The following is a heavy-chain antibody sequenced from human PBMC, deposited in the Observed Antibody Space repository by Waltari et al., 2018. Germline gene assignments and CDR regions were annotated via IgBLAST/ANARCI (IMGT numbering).Heavy chain of an antibody. D-gene: IGHD6-13*01. V-gene: IGHV4-34*01. J-gene: IGHJ5*02. CDR2: INQSGST. Sequence: QVQLQQWGAGLLKPSETLSLTCAVYGGSFSGYYWSWIRQPPGKGLEWIGEINQSGSTNYNPSLKSRVTISVDTSKNQFSLKLSSVTAADTAVYYCARDKTVRIAAADTNWFDPWGQGTLVTVSS. CDR3: ARDKTVRIAAADTNWFDP. CDR1: GGSFSGYY.